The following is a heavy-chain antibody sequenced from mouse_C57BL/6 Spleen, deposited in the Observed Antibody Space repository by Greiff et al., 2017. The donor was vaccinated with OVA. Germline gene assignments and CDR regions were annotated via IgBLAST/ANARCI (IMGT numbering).Heavy chain of an antibody. CDR3: AKPLIYYGNYDWFAY. D-gene: IGHD2-1*01. J-gene: IGHJ3*01. Sequence: QVQLQQPGAELVKPGASVKVSCKASGYTFTSYWMHWVKQRPGQGLEWIGRIHPSDSDTNYNQKFKGKATLTVDKSSSTAYMQLSSLTSEDSAVYYGAKPLIYYGNYDWFAYWGQGTLVTVSA. CDR1: GYTFTSYW. V-gene: IGHV1-74*01. CDR2: IHPSDSDT.